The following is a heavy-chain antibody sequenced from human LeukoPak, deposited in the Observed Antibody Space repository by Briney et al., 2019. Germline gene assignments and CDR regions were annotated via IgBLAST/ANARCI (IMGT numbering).Heavy chain of an antibody. D-gene: IGHD2-2*01. CDR1: GGSISSSNW. Sequence: SETLSLTCTVSGGSISSSNWWSWVRQPPGKGLEWIGEIYHSGSTNYNPSLKSRVTISVDKSKNQFSLKLSSVTAADTAVYYCASWSTSLFYGGIDYWGQGTLVTVSS. V-gene: IGHV4-4*02. J-gene: IGHJ4*02. CDR2: IYHSGST. CDR3: ASWSTSLFYGGIDY.